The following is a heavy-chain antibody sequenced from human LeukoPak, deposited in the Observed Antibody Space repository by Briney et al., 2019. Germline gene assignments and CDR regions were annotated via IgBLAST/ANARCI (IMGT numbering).Heavy chain of an antibody. D-gene: IGHD6-13*01. Sequence: GASVKVSCKASGYTFTGYYIHWVRQAPGQGLEWMGWVNPNSGGRNYAQKFQGRVTMTRDTTISTAYMELSSLRSDDTAVYYCARSQSGIASAGLDYWGRGTLVSVSS. CDR1: GYTFTGYY. J-gene: IGHJ4*02. V-gene: IGHV1-2*02. CDR2: VNPNSGGR. CDR3: ARSQSGIASAGLDY.